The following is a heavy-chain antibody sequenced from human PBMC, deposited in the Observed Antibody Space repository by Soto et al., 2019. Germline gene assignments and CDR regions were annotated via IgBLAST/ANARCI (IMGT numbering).Heavy chain of an antibody. CDR2: ISGSGGST. CDR1: GFTFSLFA. D-gene: IGHD3-16*01. Sequence: EVQLLESGGDLVQPGGSLRLSCAASGFTFSLFAMSWVRQSPGKGLEWVSTISGSGGSTYYADAVKGRFTISRDNSKNTLYLQMTSLSAEDTAMYYCARDGDVNTGFGKDYWGQGTLVTVSS. V-gene: IGHV3-23*01. CDR3: ARDGDVNTGFGKDY. J-gene: IGHJ4*02.